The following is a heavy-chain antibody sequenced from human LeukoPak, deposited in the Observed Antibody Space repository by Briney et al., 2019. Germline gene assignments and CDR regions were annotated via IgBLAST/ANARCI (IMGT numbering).Heavy chain of an antibody. CDR2: IIPIFGTA. V-gene: IGHV1-69*13. J-gene: IGHJ4*02. D-gene: IGHD3-22*01. CDR1: GGTFSSYA. Sequence: ASVKVSCKASGGTFSSYAISWVRQAPGQGLEWMGGIIPIFGTANYAQKFQGRVTITADESTSTAYMELSSLRSEDTAVYYCARSITMMVYFDYWGQGTLVTVSS. CDR3: ARSITMMVYFDY.